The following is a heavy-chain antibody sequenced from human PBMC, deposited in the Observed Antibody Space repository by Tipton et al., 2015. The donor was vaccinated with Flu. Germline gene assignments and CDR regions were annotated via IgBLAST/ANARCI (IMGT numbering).Heavy chain of an antibody. J-gene: IGHJ3*02. CDR2: VRSSGST. CDR3: ARGFYGAFDI. V-gene: IGHV4-4*07. D-gene: IGHD4-17*01. CDR1: GGSISSFF. Sequence: TLSLTCTVSGGSISSFFWTWIRQPAGKGLEWIGRVRSSGSTNYNPPLKSRVTMSVDTSKNQFSLSLSSVTAADTAVYYCARGFYGAFDIWGQGTMVTVSS.